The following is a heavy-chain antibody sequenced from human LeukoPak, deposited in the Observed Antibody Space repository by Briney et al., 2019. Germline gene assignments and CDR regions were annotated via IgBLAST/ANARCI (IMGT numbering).Heavy chain of an antibody. CDR1: GGSISSGGYY. Sequence: SETLSLTCTVSGGSISSGGYYWSWIRQHPGKGLEWIGYIYYSGSTYYNPSLKSRVTISVDTSKNQFSLKLSSVTAADTAVYYCARDVRGSSLDPWGQGTLVTVSS. V-gene: IGHV4-31*03. CDR2: IYYSGST. D-gene: IGHD6-13*01. J-gene: IGHJ5*02. CDR3: ARDVRGSSLDP.